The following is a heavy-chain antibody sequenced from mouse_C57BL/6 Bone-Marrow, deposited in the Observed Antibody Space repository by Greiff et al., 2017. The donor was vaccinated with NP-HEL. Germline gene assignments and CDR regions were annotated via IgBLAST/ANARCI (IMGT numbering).Heavy chain of an antibody. J-gene: IGHJ1*03. Sequence: VQLKESGPGLVKPSQSLSLTCSVTGYSITSGYYWNWIRQFPGNKLEWMGYISYDGSNNYNPSLKNRISITRDTSKNQFFLKLNSVTTEDTATHYCARDYYGSSYGYFDVWGTGTTVTVSS. CDR3: ARDYYGSSYGYFDV. V-gene: IGHV3-6*01. D-gene: IGHD1-1*01. CDR2: ISYDGSN. CDR1: GYSITSGYY.